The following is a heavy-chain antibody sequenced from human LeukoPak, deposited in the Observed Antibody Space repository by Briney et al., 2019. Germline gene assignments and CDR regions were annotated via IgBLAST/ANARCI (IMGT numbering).Heavy chain of an antibody. CDR1: GFTFPDCA. V-gene: IGHV3-43*02. D-gene: IGHD3-10*01. CDR3: AKDYMVNSTWYGTFDS. Sequence: GGPLTLSCEACGFTFPDCAKFWLRQFPGKGLEWVSLISGNGNRTDYADSVKGRFTISRDNIRNSLSLQMTSLTSEDSAFYYCAKDYMVNSTWYGTFDSWGQETLVTVSS. J-gene: IGHJ4*02. CDR2: ISGNGNRT.